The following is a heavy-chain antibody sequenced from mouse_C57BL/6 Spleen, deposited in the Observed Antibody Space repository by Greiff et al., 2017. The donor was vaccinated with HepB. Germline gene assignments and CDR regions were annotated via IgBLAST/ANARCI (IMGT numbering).Heavy chain of an antibody. Sequence: VQLQESGPELVKPGASVKISCKASGYSFSSSWMNWVKQRPGKGLEWIGRIYPGDGDTNYNGKFKGKATLTADKPSGTAYMQLSSLTSEDSAVYCCARGGAPDNGGQGTTLTVSS. CDR1: GYSFSSSW. J-gene: IGHJ2*01. CDR3: ARGGAPDN. CDR2: IYPGDGDT. V-gene: IGHV1-82*01.